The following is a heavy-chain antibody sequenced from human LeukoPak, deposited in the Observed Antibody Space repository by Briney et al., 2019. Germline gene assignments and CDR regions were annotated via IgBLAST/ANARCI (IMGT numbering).Heavy chain of an antibody. CDR2: IYYSGST. D-gene: IGHD3-10*01. CDR3: ARDSKYYYGSGSSGVFDP. CDR1: GGSISSSSYY. Sequence: PSETLSLTCTVSGGSISSSSYYWGWIRQPPGKGLEWIGSIYYSGSTYYNPSLKSRVTISVDTSKNQFSLKLSSVTAADTAVYYCARDSKYYYGSGSSGVFDPWGQGTLVTVSS. J-gene: IGHJ5*02. V-gene: IGHV4-39*02.